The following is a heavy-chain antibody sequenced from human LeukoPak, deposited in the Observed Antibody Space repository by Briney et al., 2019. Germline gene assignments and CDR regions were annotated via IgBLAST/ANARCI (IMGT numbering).Heavy chain of an antibody. V-gene: IGHV3-33*01. D-gene: IGHD3-22*01. CDR2: IWYDGSNK. Sequence: GRSLRLSCAASGFTFSSCGMHWVRQAPGKGLEWVAVIWYDGSNKYYADSVKGRFTISRDNSKNTLYLQMNSLRAEDTAVYYCARDGDYYDSSGYPDYWGQGTLVTVSS. CDR3: ARDGDYYDSSGYPDY. CDR1: GFTFSSCG. J-gene: IGHJ4*02.